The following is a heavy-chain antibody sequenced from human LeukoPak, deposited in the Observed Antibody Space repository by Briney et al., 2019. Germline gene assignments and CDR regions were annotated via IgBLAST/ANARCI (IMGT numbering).Heavy chain of an antibody. D-gene: IGHD6-6*01. V-gene: IGHV3-30*04. Sequence: PGGSLRLSCAASGSTFSSYAMHWVRQAPGKGLEWVAVISYDGSNKYYADSVKGRFTISRDNSKNTLYLQMNSLRAEDTAVYYCAREGVYSSSSRYYFDYWGQGTLVTVSS. CDR1: GSTFSSYA. J-gene: IGHJ4*02. CDR3: AREGVYSSSSRYYFDY. CDR2: ISYDGSNK.